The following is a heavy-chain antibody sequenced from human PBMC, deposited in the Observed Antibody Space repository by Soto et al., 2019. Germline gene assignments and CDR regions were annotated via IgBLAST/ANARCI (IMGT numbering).Heavy chain of an antibody. Sequence: EVQLVESGGGLVQPGGSLRVSCAASGFTFSRYSMNWVRQAPGKGLEWLSYIDSSSKTIYYADSVKGRFIISRDNAKNSLYLQMNSLRDEATAVYHCARGGVATIFGDSWGQGTLVTVSS. V-gene: IGHV3-48*02. J-gene: IGHJ4*02. CDR2: IDSSSKTI. D-gene: IGHD5-12*01. CDR3: ARGGVATIFGDS. CDR1: GFTFSRYS.